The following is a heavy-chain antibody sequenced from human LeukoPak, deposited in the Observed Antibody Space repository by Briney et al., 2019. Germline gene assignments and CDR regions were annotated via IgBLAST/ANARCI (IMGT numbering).Heavy chain of an antibody. CDR2: ISAYNGNT. D-gene: IGHD3-10*01. CDR3: ARGVDGSGSYYRHWFDP. V-gene: IGHV1-18*01. CDR1: GYTFTSYG. J-gene: IGHJ5*02. Sequence: ASVKVSCKASGYTFTSYGISWVRQAPGQGLEWMGWISAYNGNTNYAQKLQGRVTMTTDTSTSTAYMELRSLRSDDTAVYYCARGVDGSGSYYRHWFDPWGQGTLVTVSS.